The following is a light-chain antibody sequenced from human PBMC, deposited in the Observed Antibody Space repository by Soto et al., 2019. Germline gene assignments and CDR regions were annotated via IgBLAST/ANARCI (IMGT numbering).Light chain of an antibody. V-gene: IGKV3-15*01. CDR1: QSVSSSY. J-gene: IGKJ1*01. CDR2: DAS. Sequence: EIVLTQSPGTLSLSPGERATLSCRASQSVSSSYLAWYQQKPGQAPRLLIYDASTRATGIPARFSGRGSGTESTLTISSLQSEDFAVYSCHQYHNWTFGQGTKVDIK. CDR3: HQYHNWT.